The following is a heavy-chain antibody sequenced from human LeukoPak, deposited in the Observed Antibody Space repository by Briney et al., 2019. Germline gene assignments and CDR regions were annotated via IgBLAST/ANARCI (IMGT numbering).Heavy chain of an antibody. CDR2: IYYSGST. D-gene: IGHD1-20*01. Sequence: SETLSLTCTVSGGSISSYYWSWIRQPPGKGLEWIGYIYYSGSTNYNPSLKSRVTISVDTSKNQFSLKLSSVTAADTAVYYCARGNCNDWGNAWYFDLWGRGTLVTVSS. J-gene: IGHJ2*01. V-gene: IGHV4-59*08. CDR3: ARGNCNDWGNAWYFDL. CDR1: GGSISSYY.